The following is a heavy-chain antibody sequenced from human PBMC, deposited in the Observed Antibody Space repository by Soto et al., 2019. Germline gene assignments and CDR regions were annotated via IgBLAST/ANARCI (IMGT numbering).Heavy chain of an antibody. D-gene: IGHD5-12*01. Sequence: PGESLKISCKGSGYSFTSYWIGWVRQMPGKGLEWMGIIYPGDSDTRYSPSFQGQVTISADKSISTAYLQWSSLKASDTAMYYCARTVRGYSGYPLLRSNWFDPWGQGSLVTVSS. CDR2: IYPGDSDT. V-gene: IGHV5-51*01. CDR1: GYSFTSYW. CDR3: ARTVRGYSGYPLLRSNWFDP. J-gene: IGHJ5*02.